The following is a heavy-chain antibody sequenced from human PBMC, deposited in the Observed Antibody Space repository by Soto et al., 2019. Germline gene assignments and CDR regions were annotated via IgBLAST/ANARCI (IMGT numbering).Heavy chain of an antibody. CDR3: ASGLIYYDSSGYYWNYFDY. J-gene: IGHJ4*02. CDR1: GYTFTSYA. V-gene: IGHV1-3*01. CDR2: INAGNGNT. Sequence: ASVKVSCKASGYTFTSYAMHWVRQAPGQRLEWMGWINAGNGNTKYSQKFQGRVTITRDTSASTAYMELSSLRSEDTAVYYCASGLIYYDSSGYYWNYFDYWGLGTLVTVSS. D-gene: IGHD3-22*01.